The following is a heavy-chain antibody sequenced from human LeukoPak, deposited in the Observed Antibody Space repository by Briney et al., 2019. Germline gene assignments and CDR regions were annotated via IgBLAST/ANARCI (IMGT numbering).Heavy chain of an antibody. J-gene: IGHJ4*02. V-gene: IGHV3-30*02. CDR3: ARGNSALDTFDY. D-gene: IGHD5-18*01. CDR1: GFTFSSYG. CDR2: IRYDGSNK. Sequence: GGSLRLSCAASGFTFSSYGMHWVRQAPGKGLEWVAFIRYDGSNKYYADSVKGRFTISRDNSKNTLYLQMNSLRTEDTAVYYCARGNSALDTFDYWGQGTLVTVSS.